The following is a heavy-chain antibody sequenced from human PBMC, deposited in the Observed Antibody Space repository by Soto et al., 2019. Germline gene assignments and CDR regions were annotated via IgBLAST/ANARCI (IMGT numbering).Heavy chain of an antibody. CDR3: AKERGGGDDGDYSYGMDV. J-gene: IGHJ6*02. Sequence: QVQLVESGGGVVQPGRSLRLSCAASGFTFSSYGMHWVRQAPGKGLEWVAVISYDGSNKYYADSVKGRFTISRDNSKNTLYLQMNSLRAEDTAVYYCAKERGGGDDGDYSYGMDVWGQGTTVTVSS. CDR1: GFTFSSYG. V-gene: IGHV3-30*18. D-gene: IGHD4-17*01. CDR2: ISYDGSNK.